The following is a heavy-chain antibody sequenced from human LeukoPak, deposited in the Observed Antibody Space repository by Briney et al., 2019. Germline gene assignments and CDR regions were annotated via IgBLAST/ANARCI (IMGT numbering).Heavy chain of an antibody. V-gene: IGHV3-13*01. CDR2: IGTAGDT. CDR1: GFTFSSDD. J-gene: IGHJ6*03. CDR3: ARAGGYDWGYYFYMDV. D-gene: IGHD5-12*01. Sequence: GGSLRLSCAGSGFTFSSDDMHWVRQATGKGLEWVSAIGTAGDTYYPGSVKGRFTISRENAKNSLYLQMNSLRAGDTAVYYCARAGGYDWGYYFYMDVWGKGTTVTVSS.